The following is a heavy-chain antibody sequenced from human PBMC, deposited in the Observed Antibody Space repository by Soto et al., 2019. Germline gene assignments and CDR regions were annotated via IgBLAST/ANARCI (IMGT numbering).Heavy chain of an antibody. CDR3: ARLDYDFWSGYRYGMDV. CDR2: IYYSGST. V-gene: IGHV4-39*01. J-gene: IGHJ6*02. Sequence: SETLSLTCTVSGGSISSSSYYWGWIRQPPGKGLEWIGSIYYSGSTYYNPSLKSRVTISVDTSKNQFSLKLSSVTAADTAVYYCARLDYDFWSGYRYGMDVWGQGTTVTVSS. D-gene: IGHD3-3*01. CDR1: GGSISSSSYY.